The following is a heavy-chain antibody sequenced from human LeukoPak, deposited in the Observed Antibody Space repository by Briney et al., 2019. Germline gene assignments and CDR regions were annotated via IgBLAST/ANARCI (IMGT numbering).Heavy chain of an antibody. J-gene: IGHJ6*03. CDR3: ARVGVDIVVVPAATYYYYYMDV. CDR2: IYTSGST. V-gene: IGHV4-61*02. Sequence: SQTLSLTCTVSGGSISSGSYYWSWIRQPAGKGLEWIGRIYTSGSTNYNPSLKNRVTISVDTSKNQFSLKLSSVTAADTAVYYCARVGVDIVVVPAATYYYYYMDVWGKGTTVTVSS. D-gene: IGHD2-2*01. CDR1: GGSISSGSYY.